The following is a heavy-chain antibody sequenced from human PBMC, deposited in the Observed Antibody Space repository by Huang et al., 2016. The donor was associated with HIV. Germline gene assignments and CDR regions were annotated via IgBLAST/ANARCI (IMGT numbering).Heavy chain of an antibody. Sequence: QVQLQESGPGLVKPSETLSLTCTVSGVSINSHYWSWIRQPPGKGLEWIGIINYSGRTNYSPSLRRRVAISVDTSKSQFSLKVSSLTAADTAVYYCARLRGSPFDYWGQGILVTVSS. V-gene: IGHV4-59*11. J-gene: IGHJ4*02. D-gene: IGHD3-10*01. CDR1: GVSINSHY. CDR2: INYSGRT. CDR3: ARLRGSPFDY.